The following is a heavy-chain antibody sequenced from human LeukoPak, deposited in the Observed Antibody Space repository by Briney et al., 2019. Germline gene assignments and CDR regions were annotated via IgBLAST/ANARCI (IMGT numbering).Heavy chain of an antibody. V-gene: IGHV4-59*01. CDR3: ARGEWDLLFDY. CDR1: GGSISGYY. D-gene: IGHD1-26*01. CDR2: IFYSGST. J-gene: IGHJ4*02. Sequence: PSETLSLTCTVSGGSISGYYWSWIRQPPGKGLEWIGYIFYSGSTNYNPSLKSRVTISVDTSKNQFSLKLSSVTAADTAVYYCARGEWDLLFDYWGQGTLVTISS.